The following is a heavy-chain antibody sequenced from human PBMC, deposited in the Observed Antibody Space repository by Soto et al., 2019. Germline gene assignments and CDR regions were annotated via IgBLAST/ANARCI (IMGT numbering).Heavy chain of an antibody. CDR2: IKSKTDGGTT. CDR1: GFTFSNAW. Sequence: GGSLRLSCAASGFTFSNAWMSWVRQAPGKGLEWVGRIKSKTDGGTTDYAAPVKGRFTISRDDSKNTLYLQMNSLKTEDTAVYYCTTGLYRFVEWPAVYYYGMDVWGQGTRVTVS. J-gene: IGHJ6*02. CDR3: TTGLYRFVEWPAVYYYGMDV. D-gene: IGHD3-3*01. V-gene: IGHV3-15*01.